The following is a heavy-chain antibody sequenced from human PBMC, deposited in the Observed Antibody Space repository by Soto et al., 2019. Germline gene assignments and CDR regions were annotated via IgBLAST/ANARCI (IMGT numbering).Heavy chain of an antibody. V-gene: IGHV4-34*01. CDR3: AGGTWDLRFDP. Sequence: VQLQQWGAGLLKPSETLSLTCAVYGGSFSGYYWSWIRQPPGKGLEWIGEINHIGGTNYDPSLNIRVTISLDTSKNQFTLRLSSVTAADTAVYYCAGGTWDLRFDPWGQGTLVTVSS. CDR2: INHIGGT. CDR1: GGSFSGYY. J-gene: IGHJ5*02. D-gene: IGHD1-26*01.